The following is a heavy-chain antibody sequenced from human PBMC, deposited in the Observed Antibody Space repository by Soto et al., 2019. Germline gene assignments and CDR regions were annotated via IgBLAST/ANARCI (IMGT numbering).Heavy chain of an antibody. Sequence: GGSLRLSCAASGFTFSSYGMHWVRQAPGKGLEWVAVISYDGSNKYYADSVKGRFTISRDNSKNTLYLQMNSLRAEDTAVYYCAKDGDIVATPNGFDYYYYYMDVWGKGTTVTVSS. CDR1: GFTFSSYG. CDR3: AKDGDIVATPNGFDYYYYYMDV. D-gene: IGHD5-12*01. V-gene: IGHV3-30*18. J-gene: IGHJ6*03. CDR2: ISYDGSNK.